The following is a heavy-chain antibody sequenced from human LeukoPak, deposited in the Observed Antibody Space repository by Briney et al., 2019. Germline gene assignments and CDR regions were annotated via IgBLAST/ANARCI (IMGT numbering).Heavy chain of an antibody. J-gene: IGHJ3*02. CDR1: GFTFGSYA. D-gene: IGHD3-16*01. CDR2: INGSGGST. Sequence: GGSLRLSCAASGFTFGSYAMSWVRQAPGKGLEWVSDINGSGGSTYYTDSVKGRFTISRDNSKNTLYLQMSSLRAEDTAVYYCARTDRTGALGRFRMRSDAFDIWGQGTMVTVSS. V-gene: IGHV3-23*01. CDR3: ARTDRTGALGRFRMRSDAFDI.